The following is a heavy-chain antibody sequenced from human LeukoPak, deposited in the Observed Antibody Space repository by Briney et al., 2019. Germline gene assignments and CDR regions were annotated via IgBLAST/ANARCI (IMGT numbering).Heavy chain of an antibody. CDR1: GFTFSSYS. Sequence: GGSLRLSCAASGFTFSSYSMNWVRQAPGKGLEWISSISSSSSSYIYYADSVKGRFTISRDNAKNSLYLQMNSLRAEDTAVYYCAMIVGAKQFDPWGQGTLVTVSS. CDR3: AMIVGAKQFDP. CDR2: ISSSSSSYI. D-gene: IGHD1-26*01. V-gene: IGHV3-21*01. J-gene: IGHJ5*02.